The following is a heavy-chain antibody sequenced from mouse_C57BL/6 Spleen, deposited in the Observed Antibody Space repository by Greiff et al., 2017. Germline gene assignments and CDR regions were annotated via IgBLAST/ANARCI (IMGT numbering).Heavy chain of an antibody. CDR1: GYTFTSYW. CDR3: ARSGGTPYFDY. J-gene: IGHJ2*01. Sequence: QVQLQQPGAELVKPGASVKLSCKASGYTFTSYWMHWVKQRPGQGLEWIGMIHPNSGSTNYNEKFKSKATLTVDKSSSTAYMQLSSLTSEDSAVYYCARSGGTPYFDYWGQGTTRTVSS. CDR2: IHPNSGST. D-gene: IGHD3-1*01. V-gene: IGHV1-64*01.